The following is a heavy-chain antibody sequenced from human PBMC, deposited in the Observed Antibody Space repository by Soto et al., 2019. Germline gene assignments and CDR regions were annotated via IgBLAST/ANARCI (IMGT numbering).Heavy chain of an antibody. V-gene: IGHV3-30-3*01. CDR3: GRGYSSGWYGGGDY. D-gene: IGHD6-19*01. J-gene: IGHJ4*02. Sequence: QVQLVESGGGVVQPGRSLRLSCAASGFTFSSYAMHWVRQAPGKGLEWVAVISYDGSNKYYADSVKGRFTISRDNSKNALYLQMNSLRAEDTAVYYCGRGYSSGWYGGGDYWGQGTLVSVSS. CDR2: ISYDGSNK. CDR1: GFTFSSYA.